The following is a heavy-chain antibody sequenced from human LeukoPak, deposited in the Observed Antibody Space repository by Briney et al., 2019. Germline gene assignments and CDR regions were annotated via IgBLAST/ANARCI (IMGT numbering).Heavy chain of an antibody. Sequence: GRSLRLSCVASGFTFDDYAMHWVRQAPGKGLEWVSGISWNSGSIGYADSVKGRFTISRDNAKNSLYLQMNSLRAEDTALYYCARDMANDAFDIWGQGTMVTVSS. CDR1: GFTFDDYA. CDR3: ARDMANDAFDI. CDR2: ISWNSGSI. V-gene: IGHV3-9*01. J-gene: IGHJ3*02.